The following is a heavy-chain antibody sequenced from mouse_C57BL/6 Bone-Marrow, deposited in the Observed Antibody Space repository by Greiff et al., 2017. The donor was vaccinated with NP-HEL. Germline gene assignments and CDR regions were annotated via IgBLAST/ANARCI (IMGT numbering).Heavy chain of an antibody. D-gene: IGHD1-1*01. CDR2: IYPRSGNT. CDR3: ARRLIITTVVEGYFDV. Sequence: QVQLQQSGAELARPGASVKLSCKASGYTFTSYGISWVKQRTGQGLEWIGEIYPRSGNTYYNEKFNGKATLTADKSSSTAYMELRSLTSEDSAVYFCARRLIITTVVEGYFDVWGTGTTVTVSS. J-gene: IGHJ1*03. CDR1: GYTFTSYG. V-gene: IGHV1-81*01.